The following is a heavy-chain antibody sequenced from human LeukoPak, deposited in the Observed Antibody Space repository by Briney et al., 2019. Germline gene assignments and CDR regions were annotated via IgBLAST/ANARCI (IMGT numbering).Heavy chain of an antibody. CDR3: AREGGFSEAVDY. D-gene: IGHD3-3*01. V-gene: IGHV1-2*02. J-gene: IGHJ4*02. CDR2: INLNSGGT. Sequence: ASVKVSCKACGYTFTGYYMHWVRQAPGQGLEWMGWINLNSGGTNYAQKFQGRVTMTRDTSISTAYMELSRLRSDDTAVYYCAREGGFSEAVDYWGQGTLVTVSS. CDR1: GYTFTGYY.